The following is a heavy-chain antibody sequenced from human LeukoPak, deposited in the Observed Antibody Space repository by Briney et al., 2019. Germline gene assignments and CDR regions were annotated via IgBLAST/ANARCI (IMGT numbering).Heavy chain of an antibody. CDR2: IYPGDSDT. D-gene: IGHD6-19*01. Sequence: GESLKISCKGSGYSFTSYWIGWVRQMPGKGLEWMGIIYPGDSDTRYSPSFQGQVTISADKPISTAYLQWSSLKASDTAMYYCARHVIAVAGKNYYYYMDVWGKGTTVTVSS. V-gene: IGHV5-51*01. CDR3: ARHVIAVAGKNYYYYMDV. J-gene: IGHJ6*03. CDR1: GYSFTSYW.